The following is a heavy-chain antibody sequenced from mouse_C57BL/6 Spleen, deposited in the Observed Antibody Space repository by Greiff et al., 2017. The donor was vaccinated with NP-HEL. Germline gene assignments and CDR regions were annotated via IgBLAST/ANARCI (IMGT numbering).Heavy chain of an antibody. CDR2: IDPENGDT. J-gene: IGHJ2*01. Sequence: EVQLQQSGAELVRPGASVKLSCTASGFNIKDDYMHWVKQRPEQGLEWIGWIDPENGDTEYASKFQGKATITADTSSNTAYLQLSSLTSEDTVVYYCTTWDITTVVARDYWGQGTTLTVSS. CDR1: GFNIKDDY. D-gene: IGHD1-1*01. V-gene: IGHV14-4*01. CDR3: TTWDITTVVARDY.